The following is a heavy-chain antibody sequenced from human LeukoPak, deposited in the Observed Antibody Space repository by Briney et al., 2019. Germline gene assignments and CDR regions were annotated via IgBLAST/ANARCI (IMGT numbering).Heavy chain of an antibody. V-gene: IGHV4-59*08. Sequence: SETLSLTCPVSGGSISSYYWSWIRQPPGKGLEWIGYIYYSGSTNYNPSLKSRVTISVDTSKNQFSLKLSSVTAADTAVYYCARTYYYGSGSYLDYWGQGTLVTVSS. J-gene: IGHJ4*02. D-gene: IGHD3-10*01. CDR2: IYYSGST. CDR1: GGSISSYY. CDR3: ARTYYYGSGSYLDY.